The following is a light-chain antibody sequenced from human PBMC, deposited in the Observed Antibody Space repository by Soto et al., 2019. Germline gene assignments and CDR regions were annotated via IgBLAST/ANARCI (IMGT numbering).Light chain of an antibody. CDR2: EVS. J-gene: IGLJ7*01. Sequence: QSALTQPASVSGSPGQWITISCTGTSSDVGSYNLVSWYQQHPTKAPKLMIYEVSERPSGVSNRFSGSKSDNTASLTIYGLQAEDEADYYCCSYAGSSTLAVFGGGTQLTVL. CDR1: SSDVGSYNL. CDR3: CSYAGSSTLAV. V-gene: IGLV2-23*02.